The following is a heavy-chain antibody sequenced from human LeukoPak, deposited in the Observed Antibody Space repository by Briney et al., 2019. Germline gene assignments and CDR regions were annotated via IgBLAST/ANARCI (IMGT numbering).Heavy chain of an antibody. CDR2: IYYSGST. V-gene: IGHV4-59*01. CDR3: ARVYRRELLGLAFDI. J-gene: IGHJ3*02. D-gene: IGHD1-26*01. CDR1: GGSISSYY. Sequence: SETLSLTCTVSGGSISSYYWSWIRQPPGKGLEWIGYIYYSGSTNYNPSLKSRVTISVDTSKNQFSLKLSSVTAADTAVYYCARVYRRELLGLAFDIWGQGTMVTVSS.